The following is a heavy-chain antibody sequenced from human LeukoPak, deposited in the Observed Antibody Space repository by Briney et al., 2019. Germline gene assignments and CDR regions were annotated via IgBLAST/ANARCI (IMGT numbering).Heavy chain of an antibody. CDR3: AKDQNYYYDSSGYYYFDY. Sequence: PGGSLRLSCAASGFTFSSYGMHWVRQAPGKGLEWVAVISYDGSNKYYADSVKGRFTISRDSSKNTLYLQMNSLRAEDTAVYYCAKDQNYYYDSSGYYYFDYWGQGTLVTVSS. V-gene: IGHV3-30*18. CDR2: ISYDGSNK. D-gene: IGHD3-22*01. J-gene: IGHJ4*02. CDR1: GFTFSSYG.